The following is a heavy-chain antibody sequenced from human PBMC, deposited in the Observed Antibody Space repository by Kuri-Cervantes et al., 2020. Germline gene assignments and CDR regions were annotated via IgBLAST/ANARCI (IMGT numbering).Heavy chain of an antibody. CDR1: GFTFSSYA. Sequence: GESLKISCAASGFTFSSYAMSWVRQAPGKGLEWVSAISGSGGSTYYADSVKGRFTISRDNSKNTLYLQMNSSRAEDTAVYYCAKGSSTSRPYYFDHWGQGTLVTVSS. CDR3: AKGSSTSRPYYFDH. J-gene: IGHJ4*02. CDR2: ISGSGGST. V-gene: IGHV3-23*01. D-gene: IGHD1-26*01.